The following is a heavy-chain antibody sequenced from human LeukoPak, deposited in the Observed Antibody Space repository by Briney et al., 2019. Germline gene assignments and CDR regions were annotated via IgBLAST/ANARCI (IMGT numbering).Heavy chain of an antibody. CDR2: IYYSGST. D-gene: IGHD7-27*01. J-gene: IGHJ3*02. V-gene: IGHV4-39*01. Sequence: PSETLSLTCTVSGGSISSSSYYWGWIRQPPGKGLEWIGSIYYSGSTYYNPSLKSRVTISVDTSKNQFSLKLRSVTAADTAVYYCARGELGISAFDIWGQGTMVTVSS. CDR1: GGSISSSSYY. CDR3: ARGELGISAFDI.